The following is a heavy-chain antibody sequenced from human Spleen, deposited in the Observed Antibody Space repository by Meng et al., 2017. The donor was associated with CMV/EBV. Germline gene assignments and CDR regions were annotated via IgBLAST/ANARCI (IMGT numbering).Heavy chain of an antibody. CDR3: AHEANCSGTSGYTAFDY. CDR2: VSPSNGTR. D-gene: IGHD2-2*02. J-gene: IGHJ4*02. CDR1: SA. V-gene: IGHV1-69*05. Sequence: SAVSWMRQALEEGLEGMGGVSPSNGTRNYAQKFQSRVTTTTDESMTTAYMELSSLRSDDTAVYDCAHEANCSGTSGYTAFDYWGQGTLVTVSS.